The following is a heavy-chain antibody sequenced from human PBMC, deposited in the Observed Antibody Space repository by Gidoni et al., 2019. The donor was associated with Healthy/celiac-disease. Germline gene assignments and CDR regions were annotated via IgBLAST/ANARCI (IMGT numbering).Heavy chain of an antibody. V-gene: IGHV1-69*01. Sequence: QVQLVQSGAEVKKPVSSVKFSCKASGGTFSRYAIRWVRQATGQGLEWMGGIIPIFGTANYAQKFQGRVTITADESTSTAYMELSSLRSEDTAVYYCARGGRFLEWLPDTSNYYYYGMDVWGQGTTVTVSS. CDR3: ARGGRFLEWLPDTSNYYYYGMDV. J-gene: IGHJ6*02. CDR1: GGTFSRYA. D-gene: IGHD3-3*01. CDR2: IIPIFGTA.